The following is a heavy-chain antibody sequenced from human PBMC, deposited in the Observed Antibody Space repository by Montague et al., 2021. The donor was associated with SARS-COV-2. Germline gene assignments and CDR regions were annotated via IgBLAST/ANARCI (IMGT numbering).Heavy chain of an antibody. Sequence: SLRLSFSASGFTVSSNHMTWVRQAPGKGLEWVAVLYIGENTYYADSVKGRFTVSRDNSKNSVYLQMNNLRAEDTAVYYCARERRGSLYFDYWGQGTLVTVSS. J-gene: IGHJ4*02. CDR1: GFTVSSNH. CDR3: ARERRGSLYFDY. CDR2: LYIGENT. V-gene: IGHV3-53*01. D-gene: IGHD3-10*01.